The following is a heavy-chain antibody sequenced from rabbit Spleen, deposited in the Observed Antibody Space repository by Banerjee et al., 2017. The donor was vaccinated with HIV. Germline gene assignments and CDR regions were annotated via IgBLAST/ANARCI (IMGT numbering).Heavy chain of an antibody. Sequence: QEQLVESGGGLVQPGGSLKLSCKASGFEFSSYGVSWVRQAPGKGLEWIGYIDPVFGITYYANWVNGRFSISRENAQNTVFLQMTSLTAADTATYFCARDSGTSFSTYGMDLWGQGTLVTVS. CDR1: GFEFSSYG. D-gene: IGHD8-1*01. V-gene: IGHV1S47*01. CDR3: ARDSGTSFSTYGMDL. CDR2: IDPVFGIT. J-gene: IGHJ6*01.